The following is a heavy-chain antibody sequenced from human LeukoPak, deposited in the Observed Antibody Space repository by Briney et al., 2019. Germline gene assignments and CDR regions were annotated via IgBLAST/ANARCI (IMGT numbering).Heavy chain of an antibody. D-gene: IGHD5/OR15-5a*01. Sequence: GGSLRLSCGGSGFTFKSFSMHWVRQAPGKGLEWVAFIRYDASNKYYADSVKGRFTISRDDPKNTLNLQTNSLRADDTAVYYCARDSTLSYFDYWGQGTLVTVSS. J-gene: IGHJ4*02. CDR3: ARDSTLSYFDY. CDR1: GFTFKSFS. V-gene: IGHV3-30*02. CDR2: IRYDASNK.